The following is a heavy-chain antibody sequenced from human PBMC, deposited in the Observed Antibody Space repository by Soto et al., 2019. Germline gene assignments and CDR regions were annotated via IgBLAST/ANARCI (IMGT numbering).Heavy chain of an antibody. CDR3: ARDSLAARLAFDI. D-gene: IGHD6-6*01. CDR2: ISYDGSNK. V-gene: IGHV3-30-3*01. CDR1: GFTFSSYA. Sequence: QVQLVESGGGVVRPGRSLRLSCAASGFTFSSYAMHWVRQAPGKGLEWVAVISYDGSNKYYADSVKGRFTISRDNSKNTLYLQMNSLRAEDTAVYYCARDSLAARLAFDIWGQGTMVTVSS. J-gene: IGHJ3*02.